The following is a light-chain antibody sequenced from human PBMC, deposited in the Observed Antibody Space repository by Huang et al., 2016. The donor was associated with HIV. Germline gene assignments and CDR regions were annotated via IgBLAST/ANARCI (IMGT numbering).Light chain of an antibody. V-gene: IGKV3-15*01. J-gene: IGKJ2*01. CDR1: QSVNRN. Sequence: EIVMKQSPATLSASPGERVKVSCRASQSVNRNLDWYQHTPGQAPRLLIYGTSTRATGIPARFSGSGSGTEFTLTISSLQSADFVVDYCQQYNDWPRTFGQGTKLEIK. CDR3: QQYNDWPRT. CDR2: GTS.